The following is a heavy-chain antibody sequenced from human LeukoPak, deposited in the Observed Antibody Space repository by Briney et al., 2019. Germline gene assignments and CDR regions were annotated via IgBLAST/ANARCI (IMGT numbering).Heavy chain of an antibody. J-gene: IGHJ5*02. D-gene: IGHD2-2*01. CDR3: ARDWVYCSSTSCYGGWFDP. Sequence: ASVKVSYKASGYTFTSYDINWVRQTTGQGLEWMGWMNPNSGNTGYAQKFQGRVTMTRNTSISTAYMELSSLRSEDTAVYYCARDWVYCSSTSCYGGWFDPWGQGTLVTVSS. CDR2: MNPNSGNT. V-gene: IGHV1-8*01. CDR1: GYTFTSYD.